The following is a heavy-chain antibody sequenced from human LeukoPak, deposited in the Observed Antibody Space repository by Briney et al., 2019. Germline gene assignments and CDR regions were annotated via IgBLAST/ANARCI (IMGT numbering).Heavy chain of an antibody. CDR1: GSSFSRYG. J-gene: IGHJ3*02. CDR2: ISGSGGTT. Sequence: PGGSLRLSCAASGSSFSRYGMHWVRQAPGKGLEWVSLISGSGGTTYYADSVKGRFTISRDNSKNTLYLQMNSLRAEDTAVYYCAKTVYYYDPLGGFDIWGQGTMVTVSS. D-gene: IGHD3-22*01. V-gene: IGHV3-23*01. CDR3: AKTVYYYDPLGGFDI.